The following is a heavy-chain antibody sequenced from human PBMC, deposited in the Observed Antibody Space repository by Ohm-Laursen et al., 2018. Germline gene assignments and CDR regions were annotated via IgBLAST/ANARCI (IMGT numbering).Heavy chain of an antibody. CDR2: IYYTGVT. CDR3: ARGGGIAVAGD. CDR1: GGSISIKNYH. D-gene: IGHD6-19*01. Sequence: TLSLTCTVSGGSISIKNYHWSWIRQAPGKGLEWLASIYYTGVTYYNPSLGSRATISVDTSRNQFSLQLTSVTAADTAVYYCARGGGIAVAGDWGQGALVTVSS. V-gene: IGHV4-39*01. J-gene: IGHJ4*02.